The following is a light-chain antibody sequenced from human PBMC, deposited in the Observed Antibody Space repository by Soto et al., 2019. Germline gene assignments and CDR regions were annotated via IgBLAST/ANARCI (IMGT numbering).Light chain of an antibody. CDR3: QQFDDSVT. CDR1: HSVSRTY. V-gene: IGKV3-20*01. CDR2: GAS. J-gene: IGKJ5*01. Sequence: EIVLTQSPGTLSLSPGERATLSCPASHSVSRTYLAWYQQKPGQAPRLLIYGASDRATGTPGRFSGSGSGTDFTLTISGLEPEDSAVYYCQQFDDSVTFGQGTRLEIK.